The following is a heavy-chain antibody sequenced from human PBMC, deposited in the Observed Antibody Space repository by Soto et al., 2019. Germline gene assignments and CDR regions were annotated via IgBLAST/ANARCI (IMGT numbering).Heavy chain of an antibody. CDR3: AKDALEYRGQIARVRVAVAVKNYFDY. J-gene: IGHJ4*02. V-gene: IGHV3-30*18. Sequence: GGSLRLSCAASGFTFSSYGMHWVRQAPGKGLEWVAVISYDGSNKYYADSVKGRFTISRDNSKNTLYLQMNSLRAEDTAVYYCAKDALEYRGQIARVRVAVAVKNYFDYWGQGTLVTVSS. CDR2: ISYDGSNK. D-gene: IGHD6-19*01. CDR1: GFTFSSYG.